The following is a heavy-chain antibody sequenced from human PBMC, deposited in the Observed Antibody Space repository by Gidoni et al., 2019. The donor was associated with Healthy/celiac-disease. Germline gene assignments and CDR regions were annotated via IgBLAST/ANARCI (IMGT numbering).Heavy chain of an antibody. CDR3: ASDWGLDAFDI. CDR2: TNYSGST. Sequence: QLQLQESGPGLVKPSETLSLTCTVSGCSISSSRYYWAWIRHPPGKGLEWIGSTNYSGSTYYNPYLKSRVTIYVDTSKNQFYLKLSSVTAADTAVYYCASDWGLDAFDIWGQGTMVTDSS. CDR1: GCSISSSRYY. D-gene: IGHD7-27*01. J-gene: IGHJ3*02. V-gene: IGHV4-39*01.